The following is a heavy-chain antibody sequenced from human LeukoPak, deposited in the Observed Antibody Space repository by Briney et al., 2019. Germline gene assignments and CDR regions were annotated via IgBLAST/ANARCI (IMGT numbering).Heavy chain of an antibody. Sequence: SQTLSLTCTVSGGSISSGDYYWSWIRHPPGKGLEWIGYIYYSGSTYYNPSLKSRVTISVDTSKNQFSLKLSSVTAADTAVYYCARASYYYGSGSHDYWGQGTLVTVSS. CDR2: IYYSGST. J-gene: IGHJ4*02. V-gene: IGHV4-30-4*01. CDR1: GGSISSGDYY. CDR3: ARASYYYGSGSHDY. D-gene: IGHD3-10*01.